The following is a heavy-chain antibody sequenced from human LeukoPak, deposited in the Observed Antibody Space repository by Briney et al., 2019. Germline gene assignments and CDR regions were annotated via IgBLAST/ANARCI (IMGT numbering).Heavy chain of an antibody. J-gene: IGHJ4*02. Sequence: GASVKVSCTASGYSFTTYGITWIRQPPGQGLEWMGWISPYNGNTNYGLKFQARLTLTTDTATSTAYMELRSLQSDDSAVYYCPTWGGGGHWGQGTLVSVSS. V-gene: IGHV1-18*01. D-gene: IGHD3-16*01. CDR2: ISPYNGNT. CDR1: GYSFTTYG. CDR3: PTWGGGGH.